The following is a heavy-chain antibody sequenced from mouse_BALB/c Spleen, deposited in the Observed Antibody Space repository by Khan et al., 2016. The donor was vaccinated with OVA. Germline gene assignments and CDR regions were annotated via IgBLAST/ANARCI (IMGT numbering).Heavy chain of an antibody. CDR2: ISGDSNTI. J-gene: IGHJ2*01. CDR1: GFTFSSYG. V-gene: IGHV5-17*02. Sequence: EVELVESGGDLVQPGGSRKLSCAASGFTFSSYGMHWVRQAPEKGPEWVAYISGDSNTIYSADTVKGRFTISRAHPRNTLFLQMTSLMSEDTAMYYCATSYFYGYYFDYWGRGTTLTVSS. CDR3: ATSYFYGYYFDY. D-gene: IGHD1-1*01.